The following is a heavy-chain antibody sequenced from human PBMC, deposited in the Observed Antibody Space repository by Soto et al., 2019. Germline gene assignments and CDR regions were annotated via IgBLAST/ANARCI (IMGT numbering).Heavy chain of an antibody. D-gene: IGHD6-6*01. V-gene: IGHV1-18*04. CDR2: VSPKNGNT. Sequence: QVQLVQSGAEVKKPGASVRVSCKASGYTFSSYGINWVRQAPGQGPEWMGWVSPKNGNTNYAQKLQGRVTMTTDTSTSTAYMELKSLRYDDTDLYFCARAPLSSSSAGFSVYWGQGTLVTVSS. J-gene: IGHJ4*02. CDR3: ARAPLSSSSAGFSVY. CDR1: GYTFSSYG.